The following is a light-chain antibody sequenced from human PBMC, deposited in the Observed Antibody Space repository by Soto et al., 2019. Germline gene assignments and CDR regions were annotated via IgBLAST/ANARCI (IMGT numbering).Light chain of an antibody. CDR2: AAS. CDR3: QHYHSQSIT. V-gene: IGKV1-5*01. Sequence: DILLIQSPATLSASVGDRITITCRASENIFKFLAWYQQRSGSAPNLLIYAASDLERGVPSRFGGSGSGTEFTLTIDNLQPNDSATDFCQHYHSQSITFGGGTQVDVK. CDR1: ENIFKF. J-gene: IGKJ4*01.